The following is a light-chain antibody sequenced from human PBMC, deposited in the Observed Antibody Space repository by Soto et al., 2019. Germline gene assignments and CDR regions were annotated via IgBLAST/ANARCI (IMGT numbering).Light chain of an antibody. J-gene: IGKJ1*01. V-gene: IGKV3-20*01. CDR3: QQYGSWT. CDR2: GAS. CDR1: QSISSNY. Sequence: EIVLTQSPGTLSVSPGERATLSCRASQSISSNYLAWYQQKPGQAPSLLIYGASSRATGIPDRFSCSGSGTDFTLTISRLEPEDSAIYYCQQYGSWTFGQGTKVEI.